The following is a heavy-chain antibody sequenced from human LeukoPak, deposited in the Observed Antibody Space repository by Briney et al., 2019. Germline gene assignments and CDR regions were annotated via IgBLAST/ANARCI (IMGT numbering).Heavy chain of an antibody. Sequence: ASVKVSCKASGGTFSSYAISWVRQAPGQGLEWMGGIIPIFGTANYAQKFQGRVTITTDESTSTAYMELSSLRSEDTAVYYCARATVRGVAPDYWGQGTLVTVSS. D-gene: IGHD3-10*01. J-gene: IGHJ4*02. V-gene: IGHV1-69*05. CDR2: IIPIFGTA. CDR1: GGTFSSYA. CDR3: ARATVRGVAPDY.